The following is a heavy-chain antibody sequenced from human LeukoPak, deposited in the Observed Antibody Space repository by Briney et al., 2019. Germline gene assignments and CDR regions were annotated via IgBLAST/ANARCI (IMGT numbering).Heavy chain of an antibody. V-gene: IGHV3-21*04. CDR1: GFTFSRYS. D-gene: IGHD3-3*01. CDR3: AKGAYYAD. Sequence: GGSLRLSCVASGFTFSRYSMNWVRQAPGKGLEWVSSISSSGTYIYYADSMKGRFTLSRDNAKNSLYLEMNSLRAEDTAVYYCAKGAYYADWGQGTLVTVSS. CDR2: ISSSGTYI. J-gene: IGHJ4*02.